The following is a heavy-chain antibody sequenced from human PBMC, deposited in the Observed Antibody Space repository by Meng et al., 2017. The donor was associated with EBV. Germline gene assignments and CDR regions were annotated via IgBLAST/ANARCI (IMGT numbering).Heavy chain of an antibody. D-gene: IGHD6-6*01. CDR2: IYWDDDK. CDR1: GFPLSTRGVG. V-gene: IGHV2-5*02. Sequence: PFTAAAPPRCKPTHTPTLTCTFSGFPLSTRGVGVGWIRQPPGKALEWLALIYWDDDKRYSPSLKSRLTITKDTSKNQVVLTMTNMDPVDAATYYCAHIIAARPFDYWGQGTLVTVSS. J-gene: IGHJ4*02. CDR3: AHIIAARPFDY.